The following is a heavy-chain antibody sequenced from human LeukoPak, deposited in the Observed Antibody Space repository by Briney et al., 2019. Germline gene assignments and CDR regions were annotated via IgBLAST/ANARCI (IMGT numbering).Heavy chain of an antibody. Sequence: GGSLRLSCAASGFTFSSYEMNWVRQAPGKGLEWVSYISSSGSTIYYADSVKGRFTISRDNAKNSLYLQMNSLRAEDTAVYYCAQMGDILTGYYTGYGMDVWGQGTTVTVSS. D-gene: IGHD3-9*01. J-gene: IGHJ6*02. CDR3: AQMGDILTGYYTGYGMDV. V-gene: IGHV3-48*03. CDR2: ISSSGSTI. CDR1: GFTFSSYE.